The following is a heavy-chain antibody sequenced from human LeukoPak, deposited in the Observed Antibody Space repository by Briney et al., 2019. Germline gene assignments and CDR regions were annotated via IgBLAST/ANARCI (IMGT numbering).Heavy chain of an antibody. CDR2: IYPGDSDS. D-gene: IGHD4-17*01. CDR1: GYSFTNYW. V-gene: IGHV5-51*01. J-gene: IGHJ6*03. CDR3: ARRGDGDYYYMDV. Sequence: GESLKISCKGSGYSFTNYWIGWVRQMPGKGLEWMGIIYPGDSDSRYSPSFQGQVTISADKSISTAYLQWSSLKASDTAMYYCARRGDGDYYYMDVWGKGTTVTVSS.